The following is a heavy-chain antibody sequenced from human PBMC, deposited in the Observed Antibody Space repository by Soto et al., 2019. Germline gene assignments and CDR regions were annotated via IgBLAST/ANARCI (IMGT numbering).Heavy chain of an antibody. Sequence: EVQLVESGGGLVKPGGSLRLSCAASGFTFSSYSMNWVRQAPGKGLEWVSSISSSSSYIYYADSVKGRFTISRDNAKSSLYLQMNGLRAGDTAVYYCARRPYYYGSGSYAFYIWGQGTMVTFSS. CDR2: ISSSSSYI. D-gene: IGHD3-10*01. V-gene: IGHV3-21*01. CDR3: ARRPYYYGSGSYAFYI. CDR1: GFTFSSYS. J-gene: IGHJ3*02.